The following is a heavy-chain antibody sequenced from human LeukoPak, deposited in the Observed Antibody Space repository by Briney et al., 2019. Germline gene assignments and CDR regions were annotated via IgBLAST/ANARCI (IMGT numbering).Heavy chain of an antibody. CDR1: GFTFSSYW. Sequence: GGSLRLSCAASGFTFSSYWMTWVRQAPGKGLEWVANIKQDGSEKYFVDSVKGRFTISRDNAKNSLYLQTNSVRAEDTAVYYRAREGLSGGYSSGWSDYWGQGTLVTVSS. CDR3: AREGLSGGYSSGWSDY. D-gene: IGHD6-19*01. J-gene: IGHJ4*02. V-gene: IGHV3-7*01. CDR2: IKQDGSEK.